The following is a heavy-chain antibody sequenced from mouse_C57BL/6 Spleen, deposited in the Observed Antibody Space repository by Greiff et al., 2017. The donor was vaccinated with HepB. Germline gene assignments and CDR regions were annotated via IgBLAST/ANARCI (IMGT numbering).Heavy chain of an antibody. D-gene: IGHD1-1*01. CDR3: ARPIYYCGSGYFDV. Sequence: QVQLQQSGAELVKPGASVKLSCKASGYTFTSYWMHWVKQRPGQGLEWIGMIHPNSGSTNYNEKFKSKATLTVDKSSSTAYMQLSSLTSEDSAVYYCARPIYYCGSGYFDVWGTGTTVTVSS. CDR2: IHPNSGST. J-gene: IGHJ1*03. V-gene: IGHV1-64*01. CDR1: GYTFTSYW.